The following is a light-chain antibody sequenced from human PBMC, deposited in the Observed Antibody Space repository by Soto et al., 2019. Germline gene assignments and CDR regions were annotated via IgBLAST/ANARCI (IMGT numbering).Light chain of an antibody. Sequence: QSALTQPRSVSGSPGQSVTISCTGTSSDVGGYNYVSWYQQHPGKAPKLMIYDVSKRPSGVPDRFSGSKSGNTASLPISGRQAEEEADYYCCSYAGSYTYVFGTGTKVTVL. J-gene: IGLJ1*01. V-gene: IGLV2-11*01. CDR3: CSYAGSYTYV. CDR1: SSDVGGYNY. CDR2: DVS.